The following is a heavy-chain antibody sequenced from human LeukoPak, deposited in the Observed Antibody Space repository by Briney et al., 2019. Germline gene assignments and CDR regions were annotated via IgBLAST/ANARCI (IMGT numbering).Heavy chain of an antibody. J-gene: IGHJ3*02. CDR3: ARGGATNDAFDI. Sequence: PGGSLRLSCAASGFTFSSYEMNWVRQAPGKGLEWVSYISSSGSTIYYADSVKGRFTISRDNAKNSLYLQMNSLRAEDTAVYYCARGGATNDAFDIWGQGTMVTVSS. CDR1: GFTFSSYE. CDR2: ISSSGSTI. V-gene: IGHV3-48*03. D-gene: IGHD1-26*01.